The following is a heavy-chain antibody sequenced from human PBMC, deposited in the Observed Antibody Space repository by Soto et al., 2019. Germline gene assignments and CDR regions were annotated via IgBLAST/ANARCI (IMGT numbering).Heavy chain of an antibody. Sequence: VGSLRLSCAASGFTFSSYGMPWVRQAPGKGLEWVAVIWYDGSNKYYTDSVKGRFTISRDNSKSTLYLQMNSLRAEDTAVYYCARDHHTAMVQDVWGQGTTVTVSS. CDR1: GFTFSSYG. D-gene: IGHD5-18*01. V-gene: IGHV3-33*01. CDR2: IWYDGSNK. CDR3: ARDHHTAMVQDV. J-gene: IGHJ6*02.